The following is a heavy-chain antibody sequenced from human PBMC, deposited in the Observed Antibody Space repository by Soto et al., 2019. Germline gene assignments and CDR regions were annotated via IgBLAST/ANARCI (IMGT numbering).Heavy chain of an antibody. J-gene: IGHJ6*02. V-gene: IGHV3-33*01. D-gene: IGHD1-7*01. CDR2: IWYDGSNK. CDR3: ASDWNYVPYGMDV. CDR1: GFTFSSYG. Sequence: PGGSLRLSCAASGFTFSSYGMHWVRQAPGKGLEWVVVIWYDGSNKYYADSVKGRFTISRDNSKNTLYLQMNSLRAEDTAVYYCASDWNYVPYGMDVWGQGTTVTVSS.